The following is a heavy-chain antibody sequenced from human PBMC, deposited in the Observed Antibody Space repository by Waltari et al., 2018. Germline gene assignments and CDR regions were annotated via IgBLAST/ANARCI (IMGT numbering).Heavy chain of an antibody. D-gene: IGHD3-3*02. CDR1: GFTFSNAW. J-gene: IGHJ4*02. CDR2: IKSRTNGETT. V-gene: IGHV3-15*01. Sequence: EVQLEESGGGLVMPGGSLRLSCAASGFTFSNAWMSWVRQAPGKGLEWIGRIKSRTNGETTDFAAPVKGRFTISRDDSKNTLYLQMNSLETEDTAVYYCTTIFGVVTTDRFDYWGQGTLVAVSS. CDR3: TTIFGVVTTDRFDY.